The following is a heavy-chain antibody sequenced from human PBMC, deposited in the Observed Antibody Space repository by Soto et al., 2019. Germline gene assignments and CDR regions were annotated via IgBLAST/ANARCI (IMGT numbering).Heavy chain of an antibody. Sequence: LEPIRLSWSVSGGSISTLCCRWIRQPQGQGLEWIGYIYYSGSTNYNPSLKSRVTISVDTSKNQFSLNLSALTAADTAVYYCARGRDSSSSVFWGTTQAPYSSMDVWGQGTTVTVSS. J-gene: IGHJ6*02. CDR2: IYYSGST. CDR1: GGSISTLC. CDR3: ARGRDSSSSVFWGTTQAPYSSMDV. V-gene: IGHV4-59*11. D-gene: IGHD6-6*01.